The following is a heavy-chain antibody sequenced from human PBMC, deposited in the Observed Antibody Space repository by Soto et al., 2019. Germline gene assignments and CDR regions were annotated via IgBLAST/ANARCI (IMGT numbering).Heavy chain of an antibody. V-gene: IGHV3-23*01. CDR1: GFTFSSYA. CDR3: AIKSREGGRGD. D-gene: IGHD3-16*01. Sequence: EVQLLESGGGLVQPGGSLRLSCAASGFTFSSYAMSLVRQAPGKGLEWVSAISGSGGSTYYADSVKGRFTISRDNSKNTLYLQMNSLRAEDTAVYYCAIKSREGGRGDWGQGTLVTVSS. J-gene: IGHJ4*02. CDR2: ISGSGGST.